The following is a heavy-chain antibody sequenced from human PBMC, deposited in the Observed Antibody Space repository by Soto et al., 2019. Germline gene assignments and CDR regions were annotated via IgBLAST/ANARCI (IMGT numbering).Heavy chain of an antibody. J-gene: IGHJ3*02. V-gene: IGHV3-23*01. CDR1: GFTFSSYA. CDR3: ANAPATLVNPGDAFEI. Sequence: EVQLLESGGGLVQPGGSLRLSCAASGFTFSSYAMSWVRQAPGKGLEWVSAISGSGGSTFYADSVEGRFTISRDNSKNAMDLQMNSLGADDTAIYYCANAPATLVNPGDAFEIWGQGTMVTVSS. CDR2: ISGSGGST. D-gene: IGHD6-25*01.